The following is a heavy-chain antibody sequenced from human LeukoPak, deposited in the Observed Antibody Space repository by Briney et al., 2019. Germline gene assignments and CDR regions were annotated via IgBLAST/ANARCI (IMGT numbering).Heavy chain of an antibody. CDR2: IKQDGSDE. V-gene: IGHV3-7*04. CDR1: GFTFSNYW. CDR3: ARGGSDSDY. J-gene: IGHJ4*02. D-gene: IGHD6-6*01. Sequence: PGGPLRISCEASGFTFSNYWMTWVRQAPGKGLEWVANIKQDGSDENYVDSVKGRFTISRDNGKNSLYLQMNSLRAEDTAVYYCARGGSDSDYWGQGTLVTVSS.